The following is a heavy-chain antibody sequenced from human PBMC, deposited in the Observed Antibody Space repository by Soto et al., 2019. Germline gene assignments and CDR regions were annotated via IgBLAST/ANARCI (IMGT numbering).Heavy chain of an antibody. CDR3: AKGRDQWGIVVVPAAAINYYYYYGMDV. D-gene: IGHD2-2*01. CDR1: GFTFSSYA. V-gene: IGHV3-23*01. Sequence: EVQLLESGGGLVQPGGSLRLSCAASGFTFSSYAMSWVRQAPGKGLEWVSAISGSGGSTYYADSVKGRFTISRDNSKNTLYLQMNSRRAEDTAVYYCAKGRDQWGIVVVPAAAINYYYYYGMDVWGQGTTVTVSS. J-gene: IGHJ6*02. CDR2: ISGSGGST.